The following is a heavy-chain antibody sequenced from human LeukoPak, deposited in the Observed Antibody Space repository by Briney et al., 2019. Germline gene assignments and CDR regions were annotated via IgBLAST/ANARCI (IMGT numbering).Heavy chain of an antibody. CDR3: ARVGLYCNSTSGSIADAFDI. D-gene: IGHD2-2*01. V-gene: IGHV4-59*01. CDR1: GGSISSYY. CDR2: IYYSGST. Sequence: PSETLSLTCTVSGGSISSYYWSWIRQPPGKGLEWIGYIYYSGSTNYNPSLKSRVTISVDTSKNQFSLKLSSVTAADTAVYYCARVGLYCNSTSGSIADAFDIWGQGTMVTVSS. J-gene: IGHJ3*02.